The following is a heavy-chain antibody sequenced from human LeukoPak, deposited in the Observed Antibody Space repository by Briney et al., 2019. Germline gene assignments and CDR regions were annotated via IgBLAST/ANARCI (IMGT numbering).Heavy chain of an antibody. CDR2: INHSGST. D-gene: IGHD3/OR15-3a*01. Sequence: SETLSLTCAVYGGSFSGYYWSWIRQPPGKGLEWIGEINHSGSTNYNPSLKSRVTISVDTSKNQFSLKLSSVTAADTAVYYCARFGLVTAFDPWGQGTLVTVSS. CDR1: GGSFSGYY. J-gene: IGHJ5*02. CDR3: ARFGLVTAFDP. V-gene: IGHV4-34*01.